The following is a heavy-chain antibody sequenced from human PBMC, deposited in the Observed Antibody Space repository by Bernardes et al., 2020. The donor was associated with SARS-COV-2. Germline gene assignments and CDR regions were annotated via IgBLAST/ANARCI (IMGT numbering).Heavy chain of an antibody. CDR3: ARGNKSGYTYGDSWFDP. CDR1: GFTFSNYL. D-gene: IGHD5-18*01. Sequence: GGSLRLSCVASGFTFSNYLFSWFRQAPGKGLDWVALIYTDGTTSYADSVKGRFTISRDNTKNTLYLQMNSLRIEDTAVYFCARGNKSGYTYGDSWFDPWGQGTLVTVSS. J-gene: IGHJ5*02. V-gene: IGHV3-66*02. CDR2: IYTDGTT.